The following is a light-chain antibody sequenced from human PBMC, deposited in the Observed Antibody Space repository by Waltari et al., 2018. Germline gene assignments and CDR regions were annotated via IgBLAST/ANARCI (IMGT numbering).Light chain of an antibody. CDR3: QVWDSSSDHPVI. J-gene: IGLJ2*01. CDR1: TMGSTI. CDR2: YDI. Sequence: SYVLTPPPSVSVAPGKTASITCGGTTMGSTILHWSQQKPGQAPVLGTRYDIDRPTGIPERFSGSNSGNTATLTISRVEAGDEADYYCQVWDSSSDHPVIFGGGTKLTVL. V-gene: IGLV3-21*04.